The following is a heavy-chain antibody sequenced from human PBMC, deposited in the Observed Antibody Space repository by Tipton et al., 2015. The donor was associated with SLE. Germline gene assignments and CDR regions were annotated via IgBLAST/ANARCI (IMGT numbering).Heavy chain of an antibody. CDR1: GGSVSSTSYF. V-gene: IGHV4-61*01. Sequence: TLSLTCTVSGGSVSSTSYFWSWIRQPPGKTLEWIGYIYTSGSTNYNPSLKSRVTISIDTSKNQFSLKLNSVTAADTAVYYCARHRAEDDPFDPWGQGTLVTVSS. D-gene: IGHD2-15*01. CDR2: IYTSGST. J-gene: IGHJ5*02. CDR3: ARHRAEDDPFDP.